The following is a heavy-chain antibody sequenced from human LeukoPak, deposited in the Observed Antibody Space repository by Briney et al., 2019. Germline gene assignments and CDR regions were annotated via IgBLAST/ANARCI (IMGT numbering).Heavy chain of an antibody. J-gene: IGHJ6*03. CDR2: ISGNGGST. Sequence: PGGSLRLSCAASGFTFTNHAMQWLRQAPGKGLEYVSAISGNGGSTYYANSVKGRFTISRDNSKNTVDLQMDSLEAEDVAVYYCARAGVIRYVAWLINYYMDVWGKGTTVTVSS. D-gene: IGHD3-9*01. CDR3: ARAGVIRYVAWLINYYMDV. CDR1: GFTFTNHA. V-gene: IGHV3-64*01.